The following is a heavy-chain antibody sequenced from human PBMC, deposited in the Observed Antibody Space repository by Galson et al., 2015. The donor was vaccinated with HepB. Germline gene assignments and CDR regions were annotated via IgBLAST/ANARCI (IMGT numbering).Heavy chain of an antibody. CDR2: ITWNGGST. CDR1: GFTFEEYG. J-gene: IGHJ6*02. D-gene: IGHD2-21*01. V-gene: IGHV3-20*04. Sequence: SLRLSCAASGFTFEEYGMSWVRQAPGKGLEWASGITWNGGSTDYVDSVKGRFTISRDNAKNSLYLQMNSLRAEDTALYYCARRLGASMIYYYYYALDVWGQGTTVTVSS. CDR3: ARRLGASMIYYYYYALDV.